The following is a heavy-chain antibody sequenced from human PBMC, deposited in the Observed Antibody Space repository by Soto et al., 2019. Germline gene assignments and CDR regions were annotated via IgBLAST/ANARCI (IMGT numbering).Heavy chain of an antibody. CDR1: GFTVSSNY. V-gene: IGHV3-66*01. J-gene: IGHJ4*01. CDR2: IYSGGRT. D-gene: IGHD6-13*01. CDR3: ARASIAAAGYYFDY. Sequence: GGSLRLSCAASGFTVSSNYMSWVRQAPGKGLEWVSVIYSGGRTYYADSVKGRFTISRDNSKNTLYLQMNSLRAEDTAVYYCARASIAAAGYYFDYWGHGTLVTVSS.